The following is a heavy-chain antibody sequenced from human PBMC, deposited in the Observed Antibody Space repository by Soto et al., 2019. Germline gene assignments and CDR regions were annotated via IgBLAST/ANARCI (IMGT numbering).Heavy chain of an antibody. CDR2: IYPGDSDT. CDR3: ARPYCSGGSCYNRNWFDP. Sequence: PGESLKISCKGSGYSFTSYWISWVRQMPGKGLEWRGIIYPGDSDTRYSPSFQGQVTISADKSISTAYLQWSSLKASDTAMYYCARPYCSGGSCYNRNWFDPWGQGTLVTVSS. J-gene: IGHJ5*02. CDR1: GYSFTSYW. V-gene: IGHV5-51*01. D-gene: IGHD2-15*01.